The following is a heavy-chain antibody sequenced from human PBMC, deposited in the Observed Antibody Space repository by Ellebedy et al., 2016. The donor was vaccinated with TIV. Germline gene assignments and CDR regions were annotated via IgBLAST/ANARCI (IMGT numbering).Heavy chain of an antibody. V-gene: IGHV3-30*19. J-gene: IGHJ4*02. CDR3: ARDSWGPDY. Sequence: GGSLRLXCAASGFTFSSYGMHWVRQAPGKGLEWVAVISYDGSNKYYADSVKGRFTISRDNSKNTLYLQMNSLRAEDTAVYYCARDSWGPDYWGQGTLVTVSS. CDR1: GFTFSSYG. CDR2: ISYDGSNK. D-gene: IGHD3-16*01.